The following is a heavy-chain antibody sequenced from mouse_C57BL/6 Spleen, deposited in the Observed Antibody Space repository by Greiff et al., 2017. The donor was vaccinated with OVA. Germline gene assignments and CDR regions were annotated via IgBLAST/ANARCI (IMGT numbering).Heavy chain of an antibody. CDR3: AREEDYDWYFDV. CDR1: GYSITSGYY. CDR2: ISYDGSN. D-gene: IGHD2-4*01. J-gene: IGHJ1*03. V-gene: IGHV3-6*01. Sequence: EVQLQESGPGLVKPSQSLSLTCSVTGYSITSGYYWNWIRQFSGNKLEWMGYISYDGSNNYNPSLKNRISITRDTSKNQFFLKLNSVTTEDTATYYCAREEDYDWYFDVWGTGTTVTVSS.